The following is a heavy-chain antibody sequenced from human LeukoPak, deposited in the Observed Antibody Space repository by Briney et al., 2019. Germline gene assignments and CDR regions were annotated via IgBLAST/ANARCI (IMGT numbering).Heavy chain of an antibody. CDR1: GFTLSDYY. CDR3: ARVTLYGESALDY. CDR2: ISGSSSFT. D-gene: IGHD4-17*01. V-gene: IGHV3-11*06. Sequence: GGSLRLSCAASGFTLSDYYMSWVRQAPGKGLEWVSYISGSSSFTIYADSVKGRFTISRDNAKNSLYLQMNSLRAEDTAVYYCARVTLYGESALDYWGQGALVTVSS. J-gene: IGHJ4*02.